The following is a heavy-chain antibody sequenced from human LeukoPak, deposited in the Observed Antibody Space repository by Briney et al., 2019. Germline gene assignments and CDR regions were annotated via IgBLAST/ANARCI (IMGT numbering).Heavy chain of an antibody. CDR1: GHILNVYD. D-gene: IGHD3-16*01. J-gene: IGHJ3*02. CDR2: MNPNSGNT. Sequence: ASVKVSCKASGHILNVYDLNWVTQDAGQGREWMGWMNPNSGNTGYAQKVQGRITRTRDTSITTAYMELSGLMPEDTAVNYCARDPTRGGAGDNSFDIWGQGKMVTVS. V-gene: IGHV1-8*01. CDR3: ARDPTRGGAGDNSFDI.